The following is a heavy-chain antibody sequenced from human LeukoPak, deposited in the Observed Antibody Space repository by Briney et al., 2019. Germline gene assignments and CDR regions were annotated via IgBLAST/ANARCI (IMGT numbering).Heavy chain of an antibody. D-gene: IGHD4-17*01. J-gene: IGHJ4*02. CDR1: GFTFDDYG. V-gene: IGHV3-20*04. CDR2: INWNGGST. CDR3: ASSLNYGDYPYYFDY. Sequence: GGSLRLSCAASGFTFDDYGMSWVRQAPGKGLEWVSGINWNGGSTGYADSVKGRFTISRDNAKNSLYLQMNSLRAEDTALYYCASSLNYGDYPYYFDYWGQGTLVTVSS.